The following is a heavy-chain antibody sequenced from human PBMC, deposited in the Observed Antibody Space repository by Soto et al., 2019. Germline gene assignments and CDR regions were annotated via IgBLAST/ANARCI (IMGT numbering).Heavy chain of an antibody. D-gene: IGHD4-17*01. Sequence: EVQLVETGGGLIQPGGSLRLSCAASGFTVSSNYMSWVRQAPGKGLEWVSVIYSGGSTYYADSVKGRFTISRDNSKNTRYRQRNSLRAEDTAVYYCAREFRDYGDYVGVGAYFDDWGQGTLVTVSS. V-gene: IGHV3-53*02. CDR3: AREFRDYGDYVGVGAYFDD. CDR2: IYSGGST. CDR1: GFTVSSNY. J-gene: IGHJ4*02.